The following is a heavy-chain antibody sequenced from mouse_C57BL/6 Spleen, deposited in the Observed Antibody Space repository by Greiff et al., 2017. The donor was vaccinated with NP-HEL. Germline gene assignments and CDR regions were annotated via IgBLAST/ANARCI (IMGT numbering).Heavy chain of an antibody. CDR1: GYTFTSYW. CDR3: AREEVYYDYDGYYFDY. CDR2: INPSNGGT. V-gene: IGHV1-53*01. J-gene: IGHJ2*01. D-gene: IGHD2-4*01. Sequence: QVQLQQPGTELVKPGASVKLSCKASGYTFTSYWMHWVKQRPGQGLEWIGNINPSNGGTNYNEKFKSKATLTVDKSSSTAYMQLSSLTSEDSVVYYCAREEVYYDYDGYYFDYWGQGTTLTVSS.